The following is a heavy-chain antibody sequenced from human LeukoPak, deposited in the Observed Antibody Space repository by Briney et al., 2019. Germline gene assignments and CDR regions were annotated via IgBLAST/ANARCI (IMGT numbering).Heavy chain of an antibody. CDR3: TTGPNYDILTRYYRDY. CDR1: GFSLSNAW. J-gene: IGHJ4*02. Sequence: GGSLRPSCAVSGFSLSNAWMSWVRQAPGTGLGWVGRIKSITDGGTTDYAASVKSRFTISRDHSKNTLYVQMNSLNSEDTAVYYCTTGPNYDILTRYYRDYWGQGTLVTVSS. CDR2: IKSITDGGTT. V-gene: IGHV3-15*01. D-gene: IGHD3-9*01.